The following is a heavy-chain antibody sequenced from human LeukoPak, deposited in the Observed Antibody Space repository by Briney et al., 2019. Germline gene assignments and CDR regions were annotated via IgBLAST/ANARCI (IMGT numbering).Heavy chain of an antibody. J-gene: IGHJ3*02. CDR3: AKDHYSGSGSYYRAFDI. Sequence: GGSLSLSCPASGFTLRTYPLTGVGQAQGKGLGGASLIGGSGGSTYYADSVKGRFTISRDNSKNTLYLQMNSVRAEDTAVYYCAKDHYSGSGSYYRAFDIWGQGTMVTVSS. CDR2: IGGSGGST. D-gene: IGHD3-10*01. V-gene: IGHV3-23*01. CDR1: GFTLRTYP.